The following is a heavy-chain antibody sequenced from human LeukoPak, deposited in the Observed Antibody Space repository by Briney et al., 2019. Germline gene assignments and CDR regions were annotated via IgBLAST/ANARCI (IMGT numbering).Heavy chain of an antibody. Sequence: SETLSLTCAVYGGSFSGYYWSWIRQPPGKGLEWIGEINHSGSTNYNPSLKSRATISVDTSNNQFSLKLSSVTAADTAVYYCARLRLGSSGYYYDWGQGTLVTVSS. CDR2: INHSGST. CDR3: ARLRLGSSGYYYD. D-gene: IGHD3-22*01. J-gene: IGHJ4*02. V-gene: IGHV4-34*01. CDR1: GGSFSGYY.